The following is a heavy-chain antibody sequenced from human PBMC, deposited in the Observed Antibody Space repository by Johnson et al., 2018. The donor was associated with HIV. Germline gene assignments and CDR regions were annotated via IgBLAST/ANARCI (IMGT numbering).Heavy chain of an antibody. CDR2: ISGSGNSI. D-gene: IGHD1-1*01. CDR1: GVIFSDYY. Sequence: QVQLVESGGGVVQPGRSLRLSCAVSGVIFSDYYMSWIRQAPGKGLEWVSYISGSGNSIYYADSVKGRFTISRDNAKNSLYLQMNSLRAEDTAVYYCARGDGYRRAFDIWGQGTMVTVSS. V-gene: IGHV3-11*04. J-gene: IGHJ3*02. CDR3: ARGDGYRRAFDI.